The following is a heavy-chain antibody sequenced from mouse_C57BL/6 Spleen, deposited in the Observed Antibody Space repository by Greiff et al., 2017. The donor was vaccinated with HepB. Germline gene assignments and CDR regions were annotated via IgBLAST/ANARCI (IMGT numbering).Heavy chain of an antibody. Sequence: VQLQQSGPELVKPGASVKISCKASGYTFTDYYMNWVKQSHGKSLEWIGDINPNNGGTSYNQKFKGKATLTVDKSSSTAYMELRSLTSEDSAVYYCASHYGSSFYAMDYWGQGTSVTVSS. CDR2: INPNNGGT. V-gene: IGHV1-26*01. CDR1: GYTFTDYY. J-gene: IGHJ4*01. CDR3: ASHYGSSFYAMDY. D-gene: IGHD1-1*01.